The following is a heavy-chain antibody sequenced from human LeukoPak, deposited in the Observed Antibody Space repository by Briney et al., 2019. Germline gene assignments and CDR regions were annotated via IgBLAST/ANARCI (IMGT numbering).Heavy chain of an antibody. CDR2: IYYSGST. V-gene: IGHV4-39*02. D-gene: IGHD3-22*01. Sequence: SETLSLTCTVSGGSISSRSYYWGWIRQPPGKGLEWIGSIYYSGSTYYNPSLKSRVTISVDTSKNQFSLKLHSVTAADTAVYYCARDRIAYYDKGGFDPWGQGTLVTVSS. CDR1: GGSISSRSYY. CDR3: ARDRIAYYDKGGFDP. J-gene: IGHJ5*02.